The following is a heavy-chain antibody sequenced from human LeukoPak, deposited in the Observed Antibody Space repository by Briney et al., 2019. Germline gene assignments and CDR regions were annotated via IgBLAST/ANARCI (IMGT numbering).Heavy chain of an antibody. CDR1: GFTFTSYS. D-gene: IGHD5-18*01. CDR2: ISGGGGST. V-gene: IGHV3-23*01. J-gene: IGHJ4*02. CDR3: ARGGYSYDY. Sequence: GGSLRLSCAASGFTFTSYSMNWVRQAPGKGLEWVSTISGGGGSTYYADSVKGRFTISRDNSKNTLYLQVNSLRSEDTAVYYCARGGYSYDYWGQGTLVTVSS.